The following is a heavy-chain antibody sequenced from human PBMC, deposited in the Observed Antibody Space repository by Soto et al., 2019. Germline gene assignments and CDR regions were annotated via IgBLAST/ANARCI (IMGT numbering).Heavy chain of an antibody. V-gene: IGHV1-3*01. CDR2: INAGNGNT. CDR3: ARDLPRVAIKSYYFDY. J-gene: IGHJ4*02. CDR1: GYTFTSYA. Sequence: QVQLVQSGAEVKKPGASVKVSCKASGYTFTSYAMHWVRQAPGQRLEWMGWINAGNGNTKYSQKFQGRVTITRDTSASTAYMELSSLRSEDTAVYYCARDLPRVAIKSYYFDYWGQGTLVTVSS. D-gene: IGHD2-15*01.